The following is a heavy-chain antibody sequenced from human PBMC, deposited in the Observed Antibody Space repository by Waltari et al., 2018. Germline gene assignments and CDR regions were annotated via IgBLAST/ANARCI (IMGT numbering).Heavy chain of an antibody. CDR1: GYTFTSYA. D-gene: IGHD3-10*01. CDR2: INAGNGNT. Sequence: QVQLVQSGAEVKKPGASVKVSCKASGYTFTSYAMHWVRQAPGQRLEWMGWINAGNGNTKYSQKFQGSVTITRDTSASTAYMELSSLRSEDTAVYYCARDRFVRGGSLGYWGQGTLVTVSS. J-gene: IGHJ4*02. V-gene: IGHV1-3*01. CDR3: ARDRFVRGGSLGY.